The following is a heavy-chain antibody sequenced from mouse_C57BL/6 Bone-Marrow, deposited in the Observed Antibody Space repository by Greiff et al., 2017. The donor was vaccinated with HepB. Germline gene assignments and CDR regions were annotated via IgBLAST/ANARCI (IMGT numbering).Heavy chain of an antibody. V-gene: IGHV1-4*01. CDR1: GYTFTSYT. Sequence: VKLQESGAELARPGASVKMSCKASGYTFTSYTMHWVKQRPGQGLEWIGYINPSSGYTKYNQKFKDKATLTADKSSSTAYMQLSSLTSEDSAVYYCARKVVHWYFDVWGTWTTVTVSS. CDR2: INPSSGYT. D-gene: IGHD1-1*01. CDR3: ARKVVHWYFDV. J-gene: IGHJ1*03.